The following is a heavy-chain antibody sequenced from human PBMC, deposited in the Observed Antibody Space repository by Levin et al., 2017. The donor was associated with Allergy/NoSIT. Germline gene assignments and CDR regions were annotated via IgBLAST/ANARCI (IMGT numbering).Heavy chain of an antibody. D-gene: IGHD3-22*01. CDR3: AREGYYYDSSGFYDAFDI. CDR1: GYTFTSYG. J-gene: IGHJ3*02. CDR2: ISAYNGNT. Sequence: ASAKVSCKASGYTFTSYGISWVRQAPGQGLEWMGWISAYNGNTNYAQKLQGRVTMTTDTSTSTAYMELRSLRSDDTAVYYCAREGYYYDSSGFYDAFDIWGQGTMVTVSS. V-gene: IGHV1-18*01.